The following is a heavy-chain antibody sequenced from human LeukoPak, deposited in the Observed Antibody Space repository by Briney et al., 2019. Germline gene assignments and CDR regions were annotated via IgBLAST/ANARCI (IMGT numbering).Heavy chain of an antibody. CDR1: GYTFTSYY. CDR2: INPSGGST. V-gene: IGHV1-46*03. D-gene: IGHD2-2*01. J-gene: IGHJ4*02. CDR3: ARECCSSTSSYAFDY. Sequence: ASVKVFCKASGYTFTSYYMHWVRQAPGQGLEWMGIINPSGGSTSYAQKFQGRVTMTRDTSTSTVYMELSSLRSEDTAVYYCARECCSSTSSYAFDYWGQGTLVTVSS.